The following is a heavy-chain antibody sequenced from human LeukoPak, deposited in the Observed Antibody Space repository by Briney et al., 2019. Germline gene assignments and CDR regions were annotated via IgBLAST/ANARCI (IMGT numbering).Heavy chain of an antibody. Sequence: PSETLSLTCTVSGGSISSHYWSWIRQPPGKGPEWIGYIYYSGSTNYNPSLKSRVTISVDTSKNQFSLKLSSVTAADTAVYYCAREGYSSSSSYYYYMDVWGKGTTVTVSS. CDR3: AREGYSSSSSYYYYMDV. CDR1: GGSISSHY. CDR2: IYYSGST. J-gene: IGHJ6*03. D-gene: IGHD6-6*01. V-gene: IGHV4-59*11.